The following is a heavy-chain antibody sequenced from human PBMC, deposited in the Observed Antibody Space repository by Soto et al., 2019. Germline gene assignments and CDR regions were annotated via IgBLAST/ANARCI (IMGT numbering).Heavy chain of an antibody. CDR3: ARGVWPGYSSGWYVDY. V-gene: IGHV4-31*03. J-gene: IGHJ4*02. D-gene: IGHD6-19*01. CDR1: GGSISSGGYY. Sequence: QVQLQESGPGLVKPSQTLSLTCTVSGGSISSGGYYWSWIRQHPGKGLEWIGYIYYSGSTYYNPSLKSRVTISVDTAKNQFSLKLSSVTAADTAVYYCARGVWPGYSSGWYVDYWGQGTLVTVSS. CDR2: IYYSGST.